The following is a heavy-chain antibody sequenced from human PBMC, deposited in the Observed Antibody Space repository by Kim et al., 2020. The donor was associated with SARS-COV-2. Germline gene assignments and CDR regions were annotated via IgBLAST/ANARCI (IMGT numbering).Heavy chain of an antibody. J-gene: IGHJ1*01. V-gene: IGHV3-15*01. D-gene: IGHD6-13*01. CDR3: TTGDSSSWYFSEYVQH. Sequence: PVKGRFTISRDDSKNTLYLQMNSLKTEDTAVYYCTTGDSSSWYFSEYVQHWGQGTLVTVSS.